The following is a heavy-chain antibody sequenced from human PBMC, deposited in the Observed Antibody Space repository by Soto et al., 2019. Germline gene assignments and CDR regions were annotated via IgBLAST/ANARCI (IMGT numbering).Heavy chain of an antibody. V-gene: IGHV4-39*01. D-gene: IGHD6-19*01. J-gene: IGHJ6*02. CDR1: GVSISSSNYY. Sequence: QLQLQESGPGLVKPSETLSLTCTISGVSISSSNYYWGWIRQPPGKGLEWIGTINYSGTTYYNPALKRRVTMSGAASKNQFSLKLNSVTAADTAVYYCARHPGGWYIYEHYYGMDVWGQGTTVTVSS. CDR3: ARHPGGWYIYEHYYGMDV. CDR2: INYSGTT.